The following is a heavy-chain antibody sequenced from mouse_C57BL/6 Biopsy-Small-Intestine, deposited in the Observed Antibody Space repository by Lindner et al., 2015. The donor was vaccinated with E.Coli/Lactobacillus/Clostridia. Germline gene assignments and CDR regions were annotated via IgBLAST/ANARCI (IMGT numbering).Heavy chain of an antibody. CDR3: ARQVYGNHEFTY. CDR2: IDPGSGGT. V-gene: IGHV1-54*01. Sequence: VQLQESGAELVRPGTSVKVSCKASGYAFTNYLIEWVKQRPGQGLEWIGVIDPGSGGTNYNEKFKDKATLSADKSSSTAYIQLSSLTSEDSAVYFCARQVYGNHEFTYWGQGTLVTVSA. CDR1: GYAFTNYL. D-gene: IGHD2-1*01. J-gene: IGHJ3*01.